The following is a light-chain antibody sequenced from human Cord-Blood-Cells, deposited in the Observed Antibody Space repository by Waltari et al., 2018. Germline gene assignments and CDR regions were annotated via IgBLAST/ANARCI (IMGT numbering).Light chain of an antibody. V-gene: IGLV2-23*01. CDR1: SSDVGSYNI. J-gene: IGLJ3*02. CDR2: EGS. CDR3: CSYAGSSTWV. Sequence: QSALTQPASVSGSPGQSITISCTGTSSDVGSYNIVSWYQQHPGKAPKLMSYEGSKRPSVVSNRFSGSKSGNTASLTISGLQAEDEADYYCCSYAGSSTWVFGGGTKLTVL.